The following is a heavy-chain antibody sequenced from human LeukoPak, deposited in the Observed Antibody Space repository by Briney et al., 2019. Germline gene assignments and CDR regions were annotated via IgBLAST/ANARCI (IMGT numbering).Heavy chain of an antibody. CDR1: DVSIKNYY. V-gene: IGHV4-59*12. CDR2: IYYSGST. Sequence: SETLSLTCTVSDVSIKNYYWSWIRQPPGKGLEWIGNIYYSGSTNYNPSLKSRVTISVDTSKNQFSLKLSSVTAADMAVYYCARDYYYYGSGSPFGMDVWGQGTTVTVSS. CDR3: ARDYYYYGSGSPFGMDV. J-gene: IGHJ6*02. D-gene: IGHD3-10*01.